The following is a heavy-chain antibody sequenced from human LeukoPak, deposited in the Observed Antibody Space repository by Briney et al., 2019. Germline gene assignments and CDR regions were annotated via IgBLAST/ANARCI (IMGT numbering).Heavy chain of an antibody. CDR3: AGEDFGGYRFDY. D-gene: IGHD5-18*01. CDR2: ISYSGTT. Sequence: SETLSLTCTVSGGSITSYLWSWIRQVPGKGLEWIAYISYSGTTNYNPSLKSRVVISVDASKNQFSLNLRSVTAADTAVYYCAGEDFGGYRFDYWGQGTLVTVSS. V-gene: IGHV4-59*01. J-gene: IGHJ4*02. CDR1: GGSITSYL.